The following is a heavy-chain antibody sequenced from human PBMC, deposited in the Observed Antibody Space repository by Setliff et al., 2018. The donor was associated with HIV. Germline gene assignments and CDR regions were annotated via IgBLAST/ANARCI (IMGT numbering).Heavy chain of an antibody. J-gene: IGHJ4*02. CDR2: IWHDGSNN. CDR1: GLTFSGTG. V-gene: IGHV3-33*01. CDR3: VSFISTSCRKGDCYLGGYFLR. Sequence: GGSLSLSCATSGLTFSGTGMHWVRQAPGKGLEWVAVIWHDGSNNYYADSVKGRFTISRDNSRNTLFLQMNNLRAEDTAVHYCVSFISTSCRKGDCYLGGYFLRWGQGTLVTVSS. D-gene: IGHD2-21*02.